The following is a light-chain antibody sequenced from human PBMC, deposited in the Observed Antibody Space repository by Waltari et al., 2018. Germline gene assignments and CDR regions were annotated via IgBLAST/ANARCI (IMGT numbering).Light chain of an antibody. CDR2: EVT. CDR3: TSYTNSNSVV. Sequence: QSALTQPPSVSGSPGQSVTISCTGTSSAVGSYHRVSWYQQPPGTAPKLMIYEVTNRPSGVPDRFSGSKSGNTASLTISGLQAEDEANYYCTSYTNSNSVVFGGGTKLTVL. CDR1: SSAVGSYHR. V-gene: IGLV2-18*02. J-gene: IGLJ2*01.